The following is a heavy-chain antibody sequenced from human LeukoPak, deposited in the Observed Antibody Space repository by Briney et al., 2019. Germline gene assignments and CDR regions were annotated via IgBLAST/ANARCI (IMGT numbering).Heavy chain of an antibody. CDR1: GFTFSGYY. V-gene: IGHV1-2*02. Sequence: ASVKVSCKASGFTFSGYYMQWVRQAPGQRFEWMGWINLKSGGTLYAEKFEGRVTMTRDTSINTVYMELSSLRSDDTAIYYCARVRWEKFIIGDYWGQGTLVTVSS. J-gene: IGHJ4*02. CDR2: INLKSGGT. D-gene: IGHD3-10*01. CDR3: ARVRWEKFIIGDY.